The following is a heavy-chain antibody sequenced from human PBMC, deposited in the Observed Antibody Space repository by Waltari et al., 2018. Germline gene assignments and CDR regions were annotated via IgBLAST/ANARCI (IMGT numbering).Heavy chain of an antibody. V-gene: IGHV4-39*07. J-gene: IGHJ3*02. CDR1: GGSISSSSYY. Sequence: SGPGLVKPSETLSLTCTVSGGSISSSSYYWGWIRQPPGKGLEWIGSIYYSGSTYYNPSLKSRVTISVDTSKNQFSLKLSSVTAPDTAVYYCARGQRWQLIRVDIWGQGTMVTVSS. CDR3: ARGQRWQLIRVDI. CDR2: IYYSGST. D-gene: IGHD2-15*01.